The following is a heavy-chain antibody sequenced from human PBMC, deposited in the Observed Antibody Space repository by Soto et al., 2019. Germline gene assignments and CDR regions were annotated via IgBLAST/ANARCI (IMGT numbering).Heavy chain of an antibody. V-gene: IGHV3-23*01. J-gene: IGHJ5*02. CDR1: GFTFSTYT. CDR3: AKGTGDYAAVGWFDP. Sequence: PGGSLGLSCAASGFTFSTYTMSWVRQAPGKGLEWVSAISGSGGSTYYADSVKGRFTISRDNSKNTLYLQMNSLRADDTAVYYCAKGTGDYAAVGWFDPWGQGTLVIISS. D-gene: IGHD4-17*01. CDR2: ISGSGGST.